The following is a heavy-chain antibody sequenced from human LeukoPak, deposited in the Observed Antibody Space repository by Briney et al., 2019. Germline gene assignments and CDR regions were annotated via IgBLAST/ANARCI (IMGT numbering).Heavy chain of an antibody. J-gene: IGHJ4*02. CDR1: GGSISSSSYY. Sequence: KTSESLSLTCTVSGGSISSSSYYWGWIRQPPGKGLEWIGSIYYSGSTYYNPSLKSRVTISVDTSKNQFSLKLSSVTAADTAVYSCARPGNYYDSSGYYPFDYWGQGTLVTVSS. D-gene: IGHD3-22*01. CDR2: IYYSGST. CDR3: ARPGNYYDSSGYYPFDY. V-gene: IGHV4-39*07.